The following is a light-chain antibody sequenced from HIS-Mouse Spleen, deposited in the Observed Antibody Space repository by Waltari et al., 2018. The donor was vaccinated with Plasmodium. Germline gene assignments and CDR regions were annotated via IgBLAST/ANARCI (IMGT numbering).Light chain of an antibody. CDR2: CAS. J-gene: IGKJ3*01. CDR1: QSVSSN. Sequence: EIVMTQSPATLSVSPGERATLSCRASQSVSSNLAWYQQKPGQAPRLLIYCASTRATGIPARFSGRGSGTEFTLTISSLQSEDFAVYYCQQYNNLSFTFGPGTKVDIK. CDR3: QQYNNLSFT. V-gene: IGKV3-15*01.